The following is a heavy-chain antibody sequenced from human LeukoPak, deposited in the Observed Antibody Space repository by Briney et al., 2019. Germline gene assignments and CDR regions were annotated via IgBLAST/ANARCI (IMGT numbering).Heavy chain of an antibody. CDR1: GYSISSGYY. CDR2: IYHSGST. V-gene: IGHV4-38-2*02. CDR3: ARHKDYYYSYMDV. J-gene: IGHJ6*03. Sequence: PSETLSLTCTVSGYSISSGYYWGWIRQPPGKGLEWIGSIYHSGSTYYNPSFKSRVTISVDTSKNQFSLKLSSVTAADTAVYYCARHKDYYYSYMDVWGKGTTVTISS.